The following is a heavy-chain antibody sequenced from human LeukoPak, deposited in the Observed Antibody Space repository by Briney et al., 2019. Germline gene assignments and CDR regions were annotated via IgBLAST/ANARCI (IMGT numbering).Heavy chain of an antibody. CDR2: IYPGDSDT. V-gene: IGHV5-51*01. CDR3: ARRATMVRGIINPSDY. D-gene: IGHD3-10*01. J-gene: IGHJ4*02. Sequence: GESLKISCKGSGYSFTTYWIGWVRQMPGKGLEWMGIIYPGDSDTRYSPSFQGQVTLSADKSISTAYLQWSSLKASDTAMYYCARRATMVRGIINPSDYWGQGTLVTVSS. CDR1: GYSFTTYW.